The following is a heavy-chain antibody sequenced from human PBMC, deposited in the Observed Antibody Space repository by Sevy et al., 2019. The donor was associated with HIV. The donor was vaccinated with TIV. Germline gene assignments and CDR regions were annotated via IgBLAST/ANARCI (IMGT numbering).Heavy chain of an antibody. CDR2: MNPNSGNT. CDR1: GYTFTSYD. CDR3: ARGVEMATIQRDYYYGMDV. Sequence: ASVKVSCKASGYTFTSYDINWVRQATGQGLEWMGWMNPNSGNTGYAQKFQGRVTMTRNTSISTAYMELSSRRSEDTAVYYCARGVEMATIQRDYYYGMDVWGQGTTVTASS. D-gene: IGHD5-12*01. V-gene: IGHV1-8*01. J-gene: IGHJ6*02.